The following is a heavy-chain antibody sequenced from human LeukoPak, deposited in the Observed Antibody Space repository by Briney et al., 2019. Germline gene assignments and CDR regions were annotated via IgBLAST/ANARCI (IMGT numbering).Heavy chain of an antibody. CDR3: ARGGGLGRRDGNNDY. Sequence: GGSLRLSCAGSGFSFSSYGMHWVRQAPGKGLEWMAFIRSDGSNKYYADSVKGRFTISRDNSKNTLYLQMNSLRAEDTAVYYCARGGGLGRRDGNNDYWGQGTLVTVSS. D-gene: IGHD5-24*01. CDR2: IRSDGSNK. V-gene: IGHV3-30*02. CDR1: GFSFSSYG. J-gene: IGHJ4*02.